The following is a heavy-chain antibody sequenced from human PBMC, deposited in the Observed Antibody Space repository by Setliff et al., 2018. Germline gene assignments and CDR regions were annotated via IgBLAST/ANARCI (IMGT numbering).Heavy chain of an antibody. CDR3: ARGGDYCGGECYIPPPDSY. J-gene: IGHJ4*02. CDR2: IYHSGST. CDR1: GYSISSGYY. Sequence: SETLSLTCTVSGYSISSGYYWGWIRQPPGKGLEWIGSIYHSGSTYYNPSLKSRVTISVDTSKNQFSLKVTSVTAADTAVYYCARGGDYCGGECYIPPPDSYWGQGTLVTVSS. V-gene: IGHV4-38-2*02. D-gene: IGHD2-21*01.